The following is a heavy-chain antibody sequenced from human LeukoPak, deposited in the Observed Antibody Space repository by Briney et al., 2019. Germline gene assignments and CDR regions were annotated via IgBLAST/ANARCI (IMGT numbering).Heavy chain of an antibody. D-gene: IGHD1-26*01. CDR3: AKEFLEWELRFGAFDI. CDR2: ISYDGSNK. CDR1: GFTFSSYG. Sequence: GRSLRLSCVASGFTFSSYGIHWVRQAPGKGLEWAAVISYDGSNKYYADSVKGRFTISRDNSKNTLYLQMNSLRAEDTAVFYCAKEFLEWELRFGAFDIWGQGTVVTVSS. J-gene: IGHJ3*02. V-gene: IGHV3-30*18.